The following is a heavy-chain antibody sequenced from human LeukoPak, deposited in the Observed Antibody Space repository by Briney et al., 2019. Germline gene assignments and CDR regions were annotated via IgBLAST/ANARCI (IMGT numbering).Heavy chain of an antibody. J-gene: IGHJ2*01. CDR1: GGSISSYY. CDR2: IYTSGST. D-gene: IGHD6-19*01. CDR3: ARDRDRAVAGSYWYFDL. V-gene: IGHV4-4*07. Sequence: SGTLSLTCTVSGGSISSYYWSWTRQPAGKGLEWIGRIYTSGSTNYNPSLKSRVTMSVDTSKNQFSLKLSSVTAADTAVYYCARDRDRAVAGSYWYFDLWGRGTLVTVSS.